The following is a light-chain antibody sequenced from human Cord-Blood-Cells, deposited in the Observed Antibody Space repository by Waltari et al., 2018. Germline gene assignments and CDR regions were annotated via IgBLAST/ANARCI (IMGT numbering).Light chain of an antibody. CDR3: SSYTSSSTRV. Sequence: QSALTQPASVSGSPGQSITISCTGTSSDVGGYNYVSLYQQHPGKAPKLMIYAVSNRPSGVSNRFSGSNSGNTASLTISGLQAEDEADYYCSSYTSSSTRVFGTGTKVTVL. CDR2: AVS. J-gene: IGLJ1*01. V-gene: IGLV2-14*03. CDR1: SSDVGGYNY.